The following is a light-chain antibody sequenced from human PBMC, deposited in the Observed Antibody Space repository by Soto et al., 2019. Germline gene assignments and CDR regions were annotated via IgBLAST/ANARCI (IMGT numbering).Light chain of an antibody. V-gene: IGLV2-14*01. CDR2: DVS. CDR3: SSYTSSSNHV. CDR1: SSDVGGYNY. J-gene: IGLJ1*01. Sequence: QSALTQPASVSGSPGQSITISCTGTSSDVGGYNYVSWYQQHPGKAPKLMIYDVSNRPSGVSNRFSGSKSGNTASLTISGLQAEDEADYYCSSYTSSSNHVFGPGTQLTVL.